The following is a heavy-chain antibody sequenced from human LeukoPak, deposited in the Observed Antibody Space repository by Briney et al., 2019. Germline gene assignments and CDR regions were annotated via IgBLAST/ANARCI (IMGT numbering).Heavy chain of an antibody. CDR3: ARGRIVGARNFDY. CDR1: GGSISGYY. Sequence: SETLSLTCTVSGGSISGYYWSWIRQPPGKGLEWIGEINHSGSTNYNPSLKSRVTISVDTSKNQFSLKLSSVTAADTAVYYCARGRIVGARNFDYWGQGTLVTVSS. CDR2: INHSGST. D-gene: IGHD1-26*01. J-gene: IGHJ4*02. V-gene: IGHV4-34*01.